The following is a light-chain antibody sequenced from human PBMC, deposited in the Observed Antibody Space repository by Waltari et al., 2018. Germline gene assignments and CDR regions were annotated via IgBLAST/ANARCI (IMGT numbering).Light chain of an antibody. Sequence: EIVMTQSPATLSVSAGDTATLSCTASQSVSSNVAWYQKKPGQAPRLFIYDASTRATSIPARFRGSGSGTEFTLTISSLQSEDFAVYYCQQYNRWPPITFGQGTRLEIK. CDR2: DAS. V-gene: IGKV3-15*01. CDR1: QSVSSN. CDR3: QQYNRWPPIT. J-gene: IGKJ5*01.